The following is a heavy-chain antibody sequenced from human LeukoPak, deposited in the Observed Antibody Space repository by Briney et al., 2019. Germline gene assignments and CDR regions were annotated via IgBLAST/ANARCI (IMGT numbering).Heavy chain of an antibody. Sequence: GASVKVSCKASGYTFTSYDISWVRQAPGQGLEWMGRIIPVLGIANYAQKFQGRVTITADKSTGTAYMELSSLRSEDTAVYYCAHGSGSYYSPLNYYYYMDVWGKGTTVTVSS. D-gene: IGHD3-10*01. V-gene: IGHV1-69*04. CDR3: AHGSGSYYSPLNYYYYMDV. CDR1: GYTFTSYD. CDR2: IIPVLGIA. J-gene: IGHJ6*03.